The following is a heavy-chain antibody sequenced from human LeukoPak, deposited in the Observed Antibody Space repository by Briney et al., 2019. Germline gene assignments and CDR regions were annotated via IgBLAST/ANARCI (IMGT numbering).Heavy chain of an antibody. J-gene: IGHJ5*02. CDR1: GGSFSGYY. D-gene: IGHD3-22*01. CDR3: ARVVMTIFWWFDP. Sequence: SETLSLTCAVYGGSFSGYYWSWIRQPPGKGLEWIGEINHSGSTYYNPSLKSRVTISVDTSKNQFSLKLSSVTAADTAVYYCARVVMTIFWWFDPWGQGTLVTVSS. V-gene: IGHV4-34*01. CDR2: INHSGST.